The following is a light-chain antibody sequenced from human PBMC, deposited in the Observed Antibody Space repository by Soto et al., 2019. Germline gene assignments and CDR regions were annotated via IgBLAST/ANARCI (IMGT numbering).Light chain of an antibody. Sequence: QSVLTQPASVSGSPGQSITISCTGNSSDVGGYNYVSWYQQHPGKAPKLMIYEVSNRPSGVSNRFSGSKSGNTASLTISGLQAEDEADYYCSSYTSSSTLVFGGGTKPTVL. CDR3: SSYTSSSTLV. J-gene: IGLJ2*01. CDR1: SSDVGGYNY. CDR2: EVS. V-gene: IGLV2-14*01.